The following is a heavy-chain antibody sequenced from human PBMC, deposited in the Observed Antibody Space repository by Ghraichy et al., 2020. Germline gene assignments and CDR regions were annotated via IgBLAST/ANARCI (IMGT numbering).Heavy chain of an antibody. CDR2: LYYSGST. CDR1: GGPITSNIYF. CDR3: AAPYYYDSSGYKYKAVFAI. Sequence: SETLSLTCSVSGGPITSNIYFWGWIRQPPGKGLEWIGSLYYSGSTYYNPSLKSRVTILADTSKNQFSLKLSSVTAADTAVYYCAAPYYYDSSGYKYKAVFAIWGQGTMVTVSS. J-gene: IGHJ3*02. V-gene: IGHV4-39*01. D-gene: IGHD3-22*01.